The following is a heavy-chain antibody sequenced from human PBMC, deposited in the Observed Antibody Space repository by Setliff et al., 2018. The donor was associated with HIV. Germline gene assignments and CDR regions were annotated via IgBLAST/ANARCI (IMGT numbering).Heavy chain of an antibody. CDR2: ITSSGSAM. V-gene: IGHV3-48*04. CDR3: ARSGGLRSFDWLPYHYYFDY. D-gene: IGHD3-9*01. J-gene: IGHJ4*02. Sequence: ASETLSLTCAVSGGSIRSGNWWTWVRQAPGKVLEWVSYITSSGSAMYYADSVKGRFTVSSDNAKTSLYLQMNSLRADDTAVYYCARSGGLRSFDWLPYHYYFDYWGQGTLVTVSS. CDR1: GGSIRSGN.